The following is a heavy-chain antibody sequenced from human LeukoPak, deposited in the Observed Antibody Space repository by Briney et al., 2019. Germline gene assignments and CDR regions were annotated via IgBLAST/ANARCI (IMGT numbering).Heavy chain of an antibody. V-gene: IGHV5-51*01. Sequence: GESLKISCKGSGYSFTSYWIGWVRQMPGKGLEWMGIIYPGDSDTRYSPSFQGQVTISADKSISTAYLQWSSLKASDTAMYYCARQDCTNGVCYPARLYFDIWGQGTMVTVSS. J-gene: IGHJ3*02. CDR3: ARQDCTNGVCYPARLYFDI. CDR2: IYPGDSDT. D-gene: IGHD2-8*01. CDR1: GYSFTSYW.